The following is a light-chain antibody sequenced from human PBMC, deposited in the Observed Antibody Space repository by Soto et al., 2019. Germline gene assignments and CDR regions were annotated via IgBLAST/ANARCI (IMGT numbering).Light chain of an antibody. V-gene: IGKV3-15*01. CDR1: QSVRSD. Sequence: EIVLTQSPATLSVSPGERATLSCRASQSVRSDLAWYQQKPGQTPRLLIYGASSRATGVTARFSGCGSVTGFTVTISSLQSEDSAVYYCQQYNNWRPLTFGGGIKVEIK. CDR3: QQYNNWRPLT. CDR2: GAS. J-gene: IGKJ4*01.